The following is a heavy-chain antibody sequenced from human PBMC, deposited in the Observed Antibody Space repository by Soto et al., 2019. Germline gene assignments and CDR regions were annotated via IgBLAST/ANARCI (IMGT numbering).Heavy chain of an antibody. D-gene: IGHD3-9*01. Sequence: QVQLQESGPGLVKPSETLSLTCTVSGGSISSYYWSWIRQPPGKGLEWIGYIYYSGSTNYNPSLKRRVTISVDTSKNQFSLKLSSVTAADTAVYYCARHTRTYYDILTGTAVNWAFDIWGQGTMVTVSS. CDR2: IYYSGST. CDR3: ARHTRTYYDILTGTAVNWAFDI. CDR1: GGSISSYY. J-gene: IGHJ3*02. V-gene: IGHV4-59*08.